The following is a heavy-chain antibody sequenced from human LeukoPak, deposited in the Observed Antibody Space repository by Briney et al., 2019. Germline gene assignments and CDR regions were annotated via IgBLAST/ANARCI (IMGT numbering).Heavy chain of an antibody. CDR1: GGSVSYYY. J-gene: IGHJ6*02. V-gene: IGHV4-59*02. Sequence: SETLSLTCTVSGGSVSYYYWSWIRQSPGKGLEWIGYIYYSGTTNYNPSLKSRVTISVDTSKNQFSLQLRSVTAADSAVYYCAREDPQTRVPEGMDVWGQGTTVTVSS. D-gene: IGHD4/OR15-4a*01. CDR2: IYYSGTT. CDR3: AREDPQTRVPEGMDV.